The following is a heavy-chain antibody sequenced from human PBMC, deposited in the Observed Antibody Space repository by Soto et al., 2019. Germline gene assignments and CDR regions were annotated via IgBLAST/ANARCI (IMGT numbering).Heavy chain of an antibody. D-gene: IGHD4-17*01. CDR3: AREMTTVTTFDYYGMDV. Sequence: GASVKVSCKASGYTFTSYYISWVRQAPRQGLEWMGWISAYNGNTNYAQKLQGRVTMTTDTSTSTAFMELRSLRSDDTAVYYCAREMTTVTTFDYYGMDVWGQGTTVTVSS. V-gene: IGHV1-18*01. J-gene: IGHJ6*02. CDR1: GYTFTSYY. CDR2: ISAYNGNT.